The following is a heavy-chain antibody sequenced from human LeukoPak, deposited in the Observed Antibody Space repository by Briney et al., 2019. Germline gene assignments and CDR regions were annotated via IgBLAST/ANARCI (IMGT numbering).Heavy chain of an antibody. V-gene: IGHV1-2*02. J-gene: IGHJ6*02. Sequence: ASVKVSCKASGYTFTGYYMHWVRQPPGQGLEWMGWINPNSGGTNYARKFQGRVTMTRDTSISTAYMELSRLRSDDTAVYYCARVILTTVTSSYYGMDVWGQGTTVTVSS. CDR1: GYTFTGYY. D-gene: IGHD4-17*01. CDR2: INPNSGGT. CDR3: ARVILTTVTSSYYGMDV.